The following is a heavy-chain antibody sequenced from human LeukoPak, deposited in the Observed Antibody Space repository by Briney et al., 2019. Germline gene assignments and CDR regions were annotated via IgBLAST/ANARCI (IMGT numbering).Heavy chain of an antibody. J-gene: IGHJ4*02. CDR3: ARRRYSSGPADY. Sequence: GESLKISCTATGYTFTNYWIAWVRQMPGRGLEWLGMMYPGDSNVRYSSSFAGQITISVDRATNTTHLQWSSLKASDTGIYFCARRRYSSGPADYWGQGTQVIASS. D-gene: IGHD6-19*01. V-gene: IGHV5-51*01. CDR2: MYPGDSNV. CDR1: GYTFTNYW.